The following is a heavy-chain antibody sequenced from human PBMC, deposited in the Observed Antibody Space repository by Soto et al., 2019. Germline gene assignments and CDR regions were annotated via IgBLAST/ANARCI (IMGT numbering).Heavy chain of an antibody. J-gene: IGHJ4*02. D-gene: IGHD3-3*01. CDR1: GFTFSDYY. CDR2: ISSSGSTI. CDR3: ARAKYHDFWRPFDY. Sequence: GGSLRLSCAASGFTFSDYYMIWIRQAPGKGLEWVSYISSSGSTIYYADSVKGRFTISRDNAKNSLYLQMNSLRAEDTAVYYCARAKYHDFWRPFDYWGQGTLVTVSS. V-gene: IGHV3-11*01.